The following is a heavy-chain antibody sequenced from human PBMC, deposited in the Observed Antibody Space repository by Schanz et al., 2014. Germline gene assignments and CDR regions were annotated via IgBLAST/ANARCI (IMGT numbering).Heavy chain of an antibody. Sequence: EAQLLESGGNLVQPGGSLRVSCVGSGFTFRSYPMTWVPQAPWPLLEWVAGISVAGCSTYYVDSVKGRFTISRDNSRNTMYLQMTGLRAEDTAIYYCAKGKDSPYYFDDWGQGTLVTVSS. J-gene: IGHJ4*02. V-gene: IGHV3-23*01. CDR1: GFTFRSYP. D-gene: IGHD2-15*01. CDR2: ISVAGCST. CDR3: AKGKDSPYYFDD.